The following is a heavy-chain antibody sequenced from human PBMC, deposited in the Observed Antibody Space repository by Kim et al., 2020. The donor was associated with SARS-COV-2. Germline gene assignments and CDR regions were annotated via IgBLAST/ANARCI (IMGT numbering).Heavy chain of an antibody. CDR2: IFYTGST. Sequence: SETLSLTCTVSGGSISSSGYYWSWIRQHPGKGLEWFGYIFYTGSTYYNPSLKSRVTISVDTSKNQFSLKLSSVTAADTAVYYCARDNYDILTGSGLADAFDIWGQGTMVTVSS. D-gene: IGHD3-9*01. J-gene: IGHJ3*02. V-gene: IGHV4-31*03. CDR1: GGSISSSGYY. CDR3: ARDNYDILTGSGLADAFDI.